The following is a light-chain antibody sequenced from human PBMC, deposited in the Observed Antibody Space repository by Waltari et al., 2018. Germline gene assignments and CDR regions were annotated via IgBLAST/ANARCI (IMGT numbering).Light chain of an antibody. CDR1: QSVVTY. CDR2: DVS. CDR3: QQRASSWVT. V-gene: IGKV3-11*01. J-gene: IGKJ4*01. Sequence: IVLTQSPATLSLSPGERATLSCRASQSVVTYLAWFQQKPGQAPRLLMYDVSKRATGIPVRFSGSGSGTDFTLTISSLEPEDFGVYYCQQRASSWVTFGGGTKVDIK.